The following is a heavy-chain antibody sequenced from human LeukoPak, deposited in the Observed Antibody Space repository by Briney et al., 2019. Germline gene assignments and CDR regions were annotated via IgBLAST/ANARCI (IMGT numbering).Heavy chain of an antibody. D-gene: IGHD3-22*01. Sequence: SETLSLTCTVSGGSISIYSWSWIRQPPGKGLEWIGYIYHSGSTYYNPSLKSRVTISVDRSKNQFSLKLSSVTAADTAVYYCARASSSGYFQPDAFDIWGQGTMVTVSS. CDR1: GGSISIYS. J-gene: IGHJ3*02. CDR3: ARASSSGYFQPDAFDI. CDR2: IYHSGST. V-gene: IGHV4-30-2*01.